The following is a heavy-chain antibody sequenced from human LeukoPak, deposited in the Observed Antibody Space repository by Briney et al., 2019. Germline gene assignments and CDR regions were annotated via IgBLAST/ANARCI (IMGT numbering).Heavy chain of an antibody. CDR1: GYTFTSYD. J-gene: IGHJ6*02. V-gene: IGHV1-8*01. Sequence: GASVKVSCKASGYTFTSYDINWVRQATGQGLEWMGWMNPNSGNTGYAQKFQGRVTMTRNTSISTAYMGLSSLRSEDTAVHYCASERRLVVAATRHYYYGMDVWGQGTTVTVSS. D-gene: IGHD2-15*01. CDR2: MNPNSGNT. CDR3: ASERRLVVAATRHYYYGMDV.